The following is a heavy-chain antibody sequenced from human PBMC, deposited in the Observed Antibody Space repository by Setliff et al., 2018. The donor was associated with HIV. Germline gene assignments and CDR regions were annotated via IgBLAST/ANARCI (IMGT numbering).Heavy chain of an antibody. V-gene: IGHV1-2*06. J-gene: IGHJ3*01. CDR1: RYTFTDYF. Sequence: ASVKVSCKASRYTFTDYFLHWVRQAPGQGLEWMGRINPSSAAANYTQKFQGRVTMTRDTSISTVYMDLRRLTSDDTAVYYCARGGGGPSGFDVWGQRTMVTVSS. D-gene: IGHD1-26*01. CDR2: INPSSAAA. CDR3: ARGGGGPSGFDV.